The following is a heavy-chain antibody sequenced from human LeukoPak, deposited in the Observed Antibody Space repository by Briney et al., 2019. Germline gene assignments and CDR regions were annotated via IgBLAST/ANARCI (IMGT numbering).Heavy chain of an antibody. CDR1: GFTFSSYA. CDR2: ISYDGSNK. D-gene: IGHD4-17*01. J-gene: IGHJ4*02. CDR3: ARDWFDGDYDRFDY. V-gene: IGHV3-30-3*01. Sequence: GRSLGLSCAASGFTFSSYAMHWVRQAPGKGLEWVAVISYDGSNKYYADSVKGRFTISRDNSKNTLYLQMNSLRAEDTAVYYCARDWFDGDYDRFDYWGQGTLVTVSS.